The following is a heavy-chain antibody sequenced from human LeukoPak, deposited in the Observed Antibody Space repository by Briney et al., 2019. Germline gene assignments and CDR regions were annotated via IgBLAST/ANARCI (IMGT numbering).Heavy chain of an antibody. Sequence: GASVKVSCKASGDTFTGYYMHWVRQAPGQGPEWMGWINTNSGDTKSAQKFEGRVTMTRDTSISTASMELSGLKSDDTALYYCAREYGSGGWYRAGFDSWGPGTLVTVSS. CDR1: GDTFTGYY. CDR3: AREYGSGGWYRAGFDS. J-gene: IGHJ4*02. V-gene: IGHV1-2*02. CDR2: INTNSGDT. D-gene: IGHD2-15*01.